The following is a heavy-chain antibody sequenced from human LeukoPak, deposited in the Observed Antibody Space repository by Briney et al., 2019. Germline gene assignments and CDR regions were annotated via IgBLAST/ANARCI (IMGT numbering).Heavy chain of an antibody. CDR3: ARDRRSIAARPDFDP. J-gene: IGHJ5*02. Sequence: ASVKVSCKASGYTFTSYDINWVRQATGQGLEWMGWMNPNSGNTGYAQKFQGRVTMTRNTSISTAYMELNSLRAEDTAVYYCARDRRSIAARPDFDPWGQGTLVTVSS. V-gene: IGHV1-8*01. CDR2: MNPNSGNT. CDR1: GYTFTSYD. D-gene: IGHD6-6*01.